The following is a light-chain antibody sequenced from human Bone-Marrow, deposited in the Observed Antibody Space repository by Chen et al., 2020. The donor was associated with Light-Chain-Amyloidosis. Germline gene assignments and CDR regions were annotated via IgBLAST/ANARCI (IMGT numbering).Light chain of an antibody. CDR3: SSYTSSSTYV. V-gene: IGLV2-14*01. CDR1: SSNVGGYNY. Sequence: QSALTQPASVSGSPGQSITISCTGTSSNVGGYNYVSWYQQHPGKAPKLMIYDVSNRPSVVSNRVSGAKSGNTASLTMSGLQGEDEADYYCSSYTSSSTYVVGTGTTVTVL. J-gene: IGLJ1*01. CDR2: DVS.